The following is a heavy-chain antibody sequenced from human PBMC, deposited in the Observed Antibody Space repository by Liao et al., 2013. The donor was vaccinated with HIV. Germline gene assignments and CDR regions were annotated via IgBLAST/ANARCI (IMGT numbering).Heavy chain of an antibody. CDR2: IYTSGNT. Sequence: QVQLQESGPGLVKPSQTLSLSCTVSGDSISGGNYFLNWIRQPAGKGLEWIGRIYTSGNTDYNPSLLSRVTISVDSSKNQFSLKLSSVTAADTGVYYCARIQWDFGVVTLDSWSDGTLVTVSS. CDR1: GDSISGGNYF. D-gene: IGHD3-3*01. CDR3: ARIQWDFGVVTLDS. J-gene: IGHJ5*01. V-gene: IGHV4-61*02.